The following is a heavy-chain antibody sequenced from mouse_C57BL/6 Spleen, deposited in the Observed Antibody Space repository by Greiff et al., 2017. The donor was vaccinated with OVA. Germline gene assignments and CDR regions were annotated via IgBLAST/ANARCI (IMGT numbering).Heavy chain of an antibody. J-gene: IGHJ4*01. V-gene: IGHV3-6*01. CDR2: ISYDGSN. CDR3: ARDDYDGYYYAMDY. CDR1: GYSITSGYY. D-gene: IGHD2-4*01. Sequence: VQLQQSGPGLVKPSQSLSLTCSVTGYSITSGYYWNWIRQFPGNKLEWMGYISYDGSNNYNPSLKNRISITRDTSKNQFFLKLNSVTTEDTATYYCARDDYDGYYYAMDYWGQGTSVTVSS.